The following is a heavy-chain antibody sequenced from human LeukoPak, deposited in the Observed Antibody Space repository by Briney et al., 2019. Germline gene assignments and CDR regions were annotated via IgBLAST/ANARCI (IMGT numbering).Heavy chain of an antibody. CDR1: GYTFTSYA. J-gene: IGHJ4*02. CDR2: INTNTGNP. D-gene: IGHD6-13*01. V-gene: IGHV7-4-1*02. CDR3: ARQAWIAAAGPHQDY. Sequence: ASVKVSCKASGYTFTSYAMNWVRQAPGLGLEWMGWINTNTGNPTYAQGFTGRFVFSLDTSVSTAYLQISSLKAEDTAVYYCARQAWIAAAGPHQDYWGQGTLVTVSS.